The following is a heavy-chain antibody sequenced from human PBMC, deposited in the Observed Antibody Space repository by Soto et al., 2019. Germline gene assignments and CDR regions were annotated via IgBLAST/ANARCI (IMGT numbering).Heavy chain of an antibody. J-gene: IGHJ4*02. CDR3: ARDEGSSSWLDF. Sequence: GGSLRLSCAASGFTFSSYAMSWVRQAPGKGLEWVSAISGSGGSTYYADSVKGRFTISRDNAKNTLYLQMNSLRAEDTAVYYCARDEGSSSWLDFWGQGTLVTVSS. D-gene: IGHD6-13*01. CDR2: ISGSGGST. V-gene: IGHV3-23*01. CDR1: GFTFSSYA.